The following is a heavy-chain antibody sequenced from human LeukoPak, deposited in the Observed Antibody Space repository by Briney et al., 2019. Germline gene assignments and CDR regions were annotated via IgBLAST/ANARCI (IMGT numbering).Heavy chain of an antibody. CDR2: ISGSGGST. D-gene: IGHD3-22*01. CDR3: ARDHHANYYDSSGYGAGAFDI. V-gene: IGHV3-23*01. CDR1: GFTFSSYA. Sequence: PGGSLRLSCAASGFTFSSYAMSWVRQAPGKGLEWVSAISGSGGSTYYADSVKGRFTISRDNSKNTLYLQMNSLRAEDTAVYYCARDHHANYYDSSGYGAGAFDIWGQGTMVTVSS. J-gene: IGHJ3*02.